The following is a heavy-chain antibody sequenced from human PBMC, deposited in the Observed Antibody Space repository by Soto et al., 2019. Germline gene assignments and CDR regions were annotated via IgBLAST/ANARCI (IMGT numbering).Heavy chain of an antibody. D-gene: IGHD3-10*01. CDR3: ARGLILWFGELSRRGGYYSYMDV. V-gene: IGHV4-34*01. CDR2: INDSGDI. Sequence: QVQLQQWGAGLLKPSETLSLTCAVYGGSFSGYQWSWIRQTPGKGLEWIGGINDSGDINYNPSLKSRVTILVDSPNKQISLRLSSVAAADTAVYYCARGLILWFGELSRRGGYYSYMDVWGKGTTVTVSS. J-gene: IGHJ6*03. CDR1: GGSFSGYQ.